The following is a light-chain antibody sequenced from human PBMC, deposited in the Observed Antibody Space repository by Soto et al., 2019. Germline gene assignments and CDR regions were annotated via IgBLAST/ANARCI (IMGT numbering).Light chain of an antibody. CDR2: APS. Sequence: DIQMTQSPSSLSASVGDRVTITCRARQSISSYLNWYQQKPGKAPKLLIYAPSSLQSGVPSRFSGSGSGTDFTITISSLQPEDFATYYCHQSYSTPRLTFGGGTKVEIK. CDR1: QSISSY. J-gene: IGKJ4*01. V-gene: IGKV1-39*01. CDR3: HQSYSTPRLT.